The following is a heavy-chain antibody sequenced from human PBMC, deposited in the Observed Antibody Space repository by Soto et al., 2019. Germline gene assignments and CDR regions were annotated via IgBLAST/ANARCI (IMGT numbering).Heavy chain of an antibody. J-gene: IGHJ6*02. CDR2: INPNSGGT. CDR3: AKRGVASYGMDV. Sequence: ASVKVSCKASGYTFTGYYMHWVRQAPGQGLEWMGWINPNSGGTNYAQKFQGRVTMTRDASISTAYMELSRLRSDDTAVYYCAKRGVASYGMDVWGQGTTVTVSS. CDR1: GYTFTGYY. V-gene: IGHV1-2*02. D-gene: IGHD2-15*01.